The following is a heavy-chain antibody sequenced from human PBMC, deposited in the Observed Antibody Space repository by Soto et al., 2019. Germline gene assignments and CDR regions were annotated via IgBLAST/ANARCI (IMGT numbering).Heavy chain of an antibody. D-gene: IGHD3-3*01. CDR2: IYYSGST. Sequence: SETLSLTWTVSGGYISSYDWSWIRKTPGKGLEWIGYIYYSGSTNYNPSLKSRVTISVDTSKNQFSLKLSSVTAADTAVYYCARSITIFGVVIHDAFDICGQATMVTVS. J-gene: IGHJ3*02. V-gene: IGHV4-59*01. CDR3: ARSITIFGVVIHDAFDI. CDR1: GGYISSYD.